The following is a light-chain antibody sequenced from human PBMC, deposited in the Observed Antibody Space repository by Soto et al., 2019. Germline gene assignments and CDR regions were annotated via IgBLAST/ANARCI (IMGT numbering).Light chain of an antibody. Sequence: EIVMTQSPATLPVSPGERATLSCRASQSVSSNLAWYQQKPGQAPRLLIYGASTRATGVPARFSGSGSGTEFTLSISSLQSEDFAVYYCQQYDNRPLTFGGGTKVDIK. J-gene: IGKJ4*01. CDR2: GAS. CDR1: QSVSSN. CDR3: QQYDNRPLT. V-gene: IGKV3-15*01.